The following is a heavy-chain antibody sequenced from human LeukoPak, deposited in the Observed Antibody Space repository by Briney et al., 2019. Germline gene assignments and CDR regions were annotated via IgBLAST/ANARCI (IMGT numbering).Heavy chain of an antibody. CDR2: ISAYNGNT. V-gene: IGHV1-18*01. CDR1: GYTFTSYG. J-gene: IGHJ5*02. D-gene: IGHD4-17*01. Sequence: ASVKVSCKASGYTFTSYGISWVRQAPGQGLEWMGWISAYNGNTNYAQKLQGRVTMTTDTSTNTAYMELRSLRSDDTAVYYCARGGAGYGDYVFPAWGQGTLVTVSS. CDR3: ARGGAGYGDYVFPA.